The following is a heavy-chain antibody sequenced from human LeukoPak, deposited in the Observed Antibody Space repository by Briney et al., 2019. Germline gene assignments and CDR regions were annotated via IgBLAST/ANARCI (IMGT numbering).Heavy chain of an antibody. J-gene: IGHJ4*02. CDR3: ARVPRELAGK. Sequence: GASVKVSCKASGYTFTSYGINWVRQAAGQGLEWMGYMNPNSGKIVYAQKFQGRVTMTSNNSISTAYMELSSLRSEDTAVYYCARVPRELAGKWGQGTLVTVSS. D-gene: IGHD1-26*01. V-gene: IGHV1-8*01. CDR1: GYTFTSYG. CDR2: MNPNSGKI.